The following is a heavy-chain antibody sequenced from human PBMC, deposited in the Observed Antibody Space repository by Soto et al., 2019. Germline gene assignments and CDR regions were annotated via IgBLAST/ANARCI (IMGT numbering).Heavy chain of an antibody. CDR1: GFSLSTSGVG. D-gene: IGHD7-27*01. CDR2: IYWDDDK. V-gene: IGHV2-5*02. J-gene: IGHJ4*02. Sequence: QITLKESGPTLVKPTQTLTLTCTFSGFSLSTSGVGVGWIRQPPGKALEWLALIYWDDDKRYSPSLKSRLTITNYTSKNQVVLTMTNMDPVDTATYYCAHSLIPNWGSRGAFDYWGQGTLVTVSS. CDR3: AHSLIPNWGSRGAFDY.